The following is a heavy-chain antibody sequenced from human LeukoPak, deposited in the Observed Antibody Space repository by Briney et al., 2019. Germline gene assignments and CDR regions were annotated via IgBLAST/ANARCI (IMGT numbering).Heavy chain of an antibody. Sequence: GGSLRLSCEASGFTFSSYWMYWVRQVPGKGLVWVSRIDGDGSGPSYADSVKGRFAISRDNAKNTMYLQMNTLKVEDTAVYYCARGALSGYTYALDVWGRGTTATVTS. CDR3: ARGALSGYTYALDV. V-gene: IGHV3-74*01. D-gene: IGHD5-24*01. CDR1: GFTFSSYW. CDR2: IDGDGSGP. J-gene: IGHJ6*02.